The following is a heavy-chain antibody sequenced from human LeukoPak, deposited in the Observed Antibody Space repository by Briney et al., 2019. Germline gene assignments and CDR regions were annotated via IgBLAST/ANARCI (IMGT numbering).Heavy chain of an antibody. CDR3: VRDRPNYYGSGSYHYYYYATDV. Sequence: AETLPLTCNVSGGSISNEYWTWIRQPPGKGLEGIGYVYYSENTLYNLSLKSRVTISVEAYKKQFSLKLSSVTAADTAVYYCVRDRPNYYGSGSYHYYYYATDVWGPGTTVIVSS. CDR1: GGSISNEY. V-gene: IGHV4-59*01. D-gene: IGHD3-10*01. J-gene: IGHJ6*02. CDR2: VYYSENT.